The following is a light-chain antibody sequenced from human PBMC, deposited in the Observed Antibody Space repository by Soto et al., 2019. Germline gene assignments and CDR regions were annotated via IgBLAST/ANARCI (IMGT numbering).Light chain of an antibody. J-gene: IGLJ1*01. CDR3: QSYDSSLFYV. V-gene: IGLV1-40*01. CDR2: GDI. Sequence: QSVLTQPPSVSGAPGQRVTISCTGSRSNIGADYDVHWYKQLPGTAPKLLIYGDIKRPSGVPDRFTGSKSGTSASLAITGLQAEDEAVYYCQSYDSSLFYVFGTGTKLTVL. CDR1: RSNIGADYD.